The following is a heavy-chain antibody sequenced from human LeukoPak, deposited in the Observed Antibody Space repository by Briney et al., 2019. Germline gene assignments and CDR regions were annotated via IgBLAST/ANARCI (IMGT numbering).Heavy chain of an antibody. CDR1: GFTFSSYA. D-gene: IGHD6-6*01. CDR3: ALLYSSSSWYAFDI. V-gene: IGHV3-30-3*01. Sequence: GRSLRLSCAASGFTFSSYAMHWVRQAPGKGLEWVAVISYDGSNKYYADSVKGRFTISRDNSKNTLYLQMNSLRAEDTAVYYCALLYSSSSWYAFDIWGQGTMVTVSS. J-gene: IGHJ3*02. CDR2: ISYDGSNK.